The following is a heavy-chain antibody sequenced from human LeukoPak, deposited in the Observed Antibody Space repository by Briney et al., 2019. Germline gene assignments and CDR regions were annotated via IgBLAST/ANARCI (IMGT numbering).Heavy chain of an antibody. V-gene: IGHV3-9*03. CDR1: GFTFDDYA. Sequence: PGGSLGLSCAASGFTFDDYAVHWVRQAPGKGLEWVSGISWNSGSIGYADSVKGRFTISRDDAKNSLYLQMNSLRGEDMALYYCAKGLVGSSIADFFDYWSQGILVTVSS. CDR2: ISWNSGSI. CDR3: AKGLVGSSIADFFDY. J-gene: IGHJ4*02. D-gene: IGHD6-6*01.